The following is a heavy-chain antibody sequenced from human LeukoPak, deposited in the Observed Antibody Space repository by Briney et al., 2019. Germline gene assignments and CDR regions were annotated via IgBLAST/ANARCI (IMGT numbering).Heavy chain of an antibody. CDR2: IYYSGST. D-gene: IGHD6-13*01. CDR1: GGSISSYY. V-gene: IGHV4-59*08. Sequence: KPSETLSLTCTVSGGSISSYYWSWIRQPPGKGLEWIGYIYYSGSTNYNPSLKSRVTISVDTSKNQFSLKLSSVTAADTAVYYCARQDRLGSSWYYFDYWGQGTLVTVSS. J-gene: IGHJ4*02. CDR3: ARQDRLGSSWYYFDY.